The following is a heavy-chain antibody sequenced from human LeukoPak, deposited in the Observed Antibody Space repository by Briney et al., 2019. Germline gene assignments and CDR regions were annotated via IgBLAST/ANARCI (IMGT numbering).Heavy chain of an antibody. CDR1: GGTFSGYA. CDR3: ARPDEDRGYSYGYNY. D-gene: IGHD5-18*01. Sequence: SVKVSCKASGGTFSGYAISWVRQAPGQGLEWMGGIIPIFGTANYAQKFQGRVTITADESTSTAYMELSSLRSEHTAVYYCARPDEDRGYSYGYNYWGQGTLVTVSS. J-gene: IGHJ4*02. CDR2: IIPIFGTA. V-gene: IGHV1-69*13.